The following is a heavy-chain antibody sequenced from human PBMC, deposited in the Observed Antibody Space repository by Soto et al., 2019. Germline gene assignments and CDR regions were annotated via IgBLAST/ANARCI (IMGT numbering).Heavy chain of an antibody. Sequence: SETLSLTCTVSGGSISSGGYYWSWIRQHPGKGLEWIGYIYYSGSTYYNPSLKSRVTISVDTSKNQFSLKLSSVTAADTAVYYCARGGYSYGLSPSGTYGMYVWGQGTTVTVSS. V-gene: IGHV4-31*03. CDR2: IYYSGST. D-gene: IGHD5-18*01. CDR1: GGSISSGGYY. J-gene: IGHJ6*02. CDR3: ARGGYSYGLSPSGTYGMYV.